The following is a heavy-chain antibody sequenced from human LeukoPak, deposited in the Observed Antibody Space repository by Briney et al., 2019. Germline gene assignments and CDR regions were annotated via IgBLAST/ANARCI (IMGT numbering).Heavy chain of an antibody. CDR3: ASDGLYSYGSFGY. D-gene: IGHD5-18*01. CDR1: GFTFSSYS. CDR2: ISSSSSYI. V-gene: IGHV3-21*01. J-gene: IGHJ4*02. Sequence: PGGSLRLSCAASGFTFSSYSMNWLRQAPGKGLEWVSSISSSSSYIYYADSVKGRFTISRDNAKNSLYLQMNSLRAEDTAVYYCASDGLYSYGSFGYWGQGTLVTVSS.